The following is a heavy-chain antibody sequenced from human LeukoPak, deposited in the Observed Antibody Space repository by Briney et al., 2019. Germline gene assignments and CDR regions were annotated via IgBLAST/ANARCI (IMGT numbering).Heavy chain of an antibody. J-gene: IGHJ3*02. V-gene: IGHV3-21*01. CDR3: ARDCSSTSCYTAEGDFDI. CDR2: ISSSSSYI. D-gene: IGHD2-2*02. CDR1: GFTFSSYS. Sequence: GGSLRLSCAASGFTFSSYSMNWVRQAPGKGLEWVSSISSSSSYIYYADSVKGRFTISRDNAKNSLYLQMNSLRAEDTAVYYCARDCSSTSCYTAEGDFDIWGQGTMVTVSS.